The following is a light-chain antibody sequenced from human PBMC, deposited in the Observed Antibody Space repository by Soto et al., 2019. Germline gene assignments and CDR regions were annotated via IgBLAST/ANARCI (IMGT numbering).Light chain of an antibody. CDR1: QSISSW. CDR3: QQYGNSITIT. Sequence: DIQMTQSPSTLSASVGDRVTITCRASQSISSWLAWYQQKPGKAPKLMIYDASSLESGVPSRFSGSGSGTEFTLTISSLQPDDFATYYGQQYGNSITITVGQGTRLEIK. CDR2: DAS. J-gene: IGKJ5*01. V-gene: IGKV1-5*01.